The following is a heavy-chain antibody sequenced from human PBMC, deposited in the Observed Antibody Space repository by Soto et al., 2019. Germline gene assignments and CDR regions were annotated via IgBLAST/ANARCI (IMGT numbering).Heavy chain of an antibody. CDR2: IYTDGST. Sequence: GGSLRLSCAASGFIVSRNYMSWVRRAPGKGLEWVPIIYTDGSTYYADSVKGRFTISRDNFKNTLYLQMNSLRAEDTAVYYCARAKYYYDSHTGGCFDPWGQGTLVTVSS. J-gene: IGHJ5*02. CDR3: ARAKYYYDSHTGGCFDP. V-gene: IGHV3-53*01. CDR1: GFIVSRNY. D-gene: IGHD3-22*01.